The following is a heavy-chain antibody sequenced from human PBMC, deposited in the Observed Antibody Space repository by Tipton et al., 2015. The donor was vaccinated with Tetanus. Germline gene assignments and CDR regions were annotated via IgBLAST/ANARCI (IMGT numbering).Heavy chain of an antibody. CDR1: GGSINPYY. V-gene: IGHV4-59*01. J-gene: IGHJ5*02. CDR2: IYSNGST. CDR3: ARDHRLSASYAGWFDP. Sequence: TLSLTCSVSGGSINPYYWSWIRQPPGKGLEWIGNIYSNGSTYYNPSLKSRVTISVDTSRNQFSLRLKSVTPADTAMYYCARDHRLSASYAGWFDPWGQGTLVTVSS. D-gene: IGHD2-8*01.